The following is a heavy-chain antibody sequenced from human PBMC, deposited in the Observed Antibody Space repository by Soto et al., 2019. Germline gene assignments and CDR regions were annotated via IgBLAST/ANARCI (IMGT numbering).Heavy chain of an antibody. CDR1: GYTFTSYG. CDR3: ARDGDGYCSGGSCPLYYYYGMDV. V-gene: IGHV1-18*01. D-gene: IGHD2-15*01. CDR2: ISAYNGNT. Sequence: QVQLVQSGAEVKKPGALVKVSCKASGYTFTSYGISWVRQAPGQGLEWMGWISAYNGNTNYAQKLQGRVTMTTDTSTSTAYMELRSLRSDDTAVYYCARDGDGYCSGGSCPLYYYYGMDVWGQGTTVTVSS. J-gene: IGHJ6*02.